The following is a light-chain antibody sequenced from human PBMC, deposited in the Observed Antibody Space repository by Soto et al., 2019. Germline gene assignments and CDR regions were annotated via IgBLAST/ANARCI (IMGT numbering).Light chain of an antibody. J-gene: IGLJ1*01. CDR1: NSNIGSNY. CDR3: AAWDDSLSSYV. Sequence: GSNSNIGSNYVYWYQQFPGTAPKLLIYRNNQRPSGVPDRFSGSRSGTSASLAISGLRPEDEADYYCAAWDDSLSSYVFGTGTKVTVL. V-gene: IGLV1-47*01. CDR2: RNN.